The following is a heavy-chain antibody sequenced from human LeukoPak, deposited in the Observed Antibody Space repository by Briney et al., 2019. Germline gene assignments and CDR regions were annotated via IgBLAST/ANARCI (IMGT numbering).Heavy chain of an antibody. CDR3: ARVRWGGLYYFDY. CDR1: GFTFSSYS. CDR2: ITTSSSNI. V-gene: IGHV3-21*01. J-gene: IGHJ4*02. Sequence: EGSLRLSCAASGFTFSSYSMNWVRQAPGKGLEWVSSITTSSSNIYYADSVKGRFTVSRDNAKNTLYLQMNSLRAEDTAVYYCARVRWGGLYYFDYWGQGTLVTVSS. D-gene: IGHD3-16*01.